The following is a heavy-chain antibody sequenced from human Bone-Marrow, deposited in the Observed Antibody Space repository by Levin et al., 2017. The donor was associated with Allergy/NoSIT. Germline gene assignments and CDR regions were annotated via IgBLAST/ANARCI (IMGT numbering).Heavy chain of an antibody. V-gene: IGHV3-33*01. Sequence: LSLTCAASGFTFSSSAMHWVRQAPGKGLEWVAFIWFDGTNKYYADSVKGRFTISRDNSKNTLEGQMNSLRAADTAVYYCARAGRSSDWNPYYFDYWGQGTLVTVSS. CDR3: ARAGRSSDWNPYYFDY. CDR2: IWFDGTNK. J-gene: IGHJ4*02. D-gene: IGHD6-19*01. CDR1: GFTFSSSA.